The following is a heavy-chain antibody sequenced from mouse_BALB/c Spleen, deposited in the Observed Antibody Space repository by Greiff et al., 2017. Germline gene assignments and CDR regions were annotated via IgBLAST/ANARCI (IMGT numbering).Heavy chain of an antibody. J-gene: IGHJ1*01. D-gene: IGHD3-1*01. CDR3: ARRGARGYFDV. CDR2: IYPYNGGT. Sequence: VQLQQSGPELVKPGASVKISCKASGYTFTDYNMHWVKQSHGKSLEWIGYIYPYNGGTGYNQKFKSKATLTVDNSSSTAYMELRSLTSEDSAVYYCARRGARGYFDVWGAGTTVTVSS. V-gene: IGHV1S29*02. CDR1: GYTFTDYN.